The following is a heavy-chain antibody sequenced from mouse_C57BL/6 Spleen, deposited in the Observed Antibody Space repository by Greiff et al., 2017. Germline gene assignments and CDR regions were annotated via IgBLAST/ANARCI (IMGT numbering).Heavy chain of an antibody. CDR2: IYPGDGDT. CDR1: GYAFSSSW. D-gene: IGHD1-1*01. CDR3: ARSGTTGAMDY. Sequence: VKLQQSGPELVKPGASVKISCKASGYAFSSSWMNWVKQRPGKGLEWIGRIYPGDGDTNYNGKFKGKATLTADKSSSTAYLQLSSLTSEDSAVYFCARSGTTGAMDYWGQGTSVTVSS. J-gene: IGHJ4*01. V-gene: IGHV1-82*01.